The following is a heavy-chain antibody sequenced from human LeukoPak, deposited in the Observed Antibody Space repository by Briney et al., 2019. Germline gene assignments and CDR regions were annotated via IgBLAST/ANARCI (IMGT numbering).Heavy chain of an antibody. Sequence: SETLSLTCAVYGGSFSGYYWSWIRQPPGKGLEWIGEINHSGSTNYNPSLKSRVTISVDTSKNQFSLKLSSVTAAAPAVYYCARGPRYFDRYYYYGMDVWGKGTAVTVSS. D-gene: IGHD3-9*01. J-gene: IGHJ6*04. CDR1: GGSFSGYY. V-gene: IGHV4-34*01. CDR3: ARGPRYFDRYYYYGMDV. CDR2: INHSGST.